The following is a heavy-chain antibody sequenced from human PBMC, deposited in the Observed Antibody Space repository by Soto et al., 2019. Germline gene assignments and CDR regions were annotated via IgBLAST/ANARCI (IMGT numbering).Heavy chain of an antibody. V-gene: IGHV4-59*01. D-gene: IGHD4-17*01. CDR3: ARVIYGDYGAYYYYDMDV. CDR2: IYYGGST. Sequence: PSETLSLTCTVSGGSISSYYWSWIRQPPGKGLEWIGYIYYGGSTNYNPSLKSRVTISVDTSKSQFSLKLSSVTAADTAVYYCARVIYGDYGAYYYYDMDVWGQGTTVTVSS. J-gene: IGHJ6*02. CDR1: GGSISSYY.